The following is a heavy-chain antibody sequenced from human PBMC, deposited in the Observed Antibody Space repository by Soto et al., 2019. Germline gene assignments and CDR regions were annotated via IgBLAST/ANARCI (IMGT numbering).Heavy chain of an antibody. D-gene: IGHD3-22*01. V-gene: IGHV3-23*01. Sequence: GGSLRLSCAASGFTFSSYAMSWVRQAPGKGLEWVSAISGSGGSTYYADSVEGRFTISRDNSKNTLYLQMNSLRAEDTAVYYCANVLYYHDETATGYRGQGTLVTVSS. J-gene: IGHJ4*02. CDR3: ANVLYYHDETATGY. CDR1: GFTFSSYA. CDR2: ISGSGGST.